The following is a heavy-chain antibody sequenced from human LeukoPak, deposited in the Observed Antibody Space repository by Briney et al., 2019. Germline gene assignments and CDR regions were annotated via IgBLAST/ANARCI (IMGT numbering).Heavy chain of an antibody. D-gene: IGHD3-10*01. CDR1: GYTFPGYY. CDR2: INPKSGGT. Sequence: SVKVSCKASGYTFPGYYIHWVRQAPGQGLEWMGWINPKSGGTNYAQKFQGRVTVTRDTSTSTAYIELGRLRSDDTAVYYCARAYYGSGSEDYWGQGTLVTVSS. J-gene: IGHJ4*02. V-gene: IGHV1-2*02. CDR3: ARAYYGSGSEDY.